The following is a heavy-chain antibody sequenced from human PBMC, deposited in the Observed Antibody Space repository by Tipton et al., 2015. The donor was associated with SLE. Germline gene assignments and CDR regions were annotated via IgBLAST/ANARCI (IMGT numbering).Heavy chain of an antibody. Sequence: TLSLTCTVSGGSINSDYFHLSWIRQHPGKGLEWIGSIYNSGRTNNTPSLKSRVTISVDTSKDQFSLKLSSVTAADTAVYYCATSPREFWSGLFDPWGQGTLVTVSS. CDR2: IYNSGRT. V-gene: IGHV4-31*03. CDR3: ATSPREFWSGLFDP. CDR1: GGSINSDYFH. D-gene: IGHD3-3*01. J-gene: IGHJ5*02.